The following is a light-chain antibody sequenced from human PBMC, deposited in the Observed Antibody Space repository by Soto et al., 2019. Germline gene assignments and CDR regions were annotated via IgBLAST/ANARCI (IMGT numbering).Light chain of an antibody. J-gene: IGLJ1*01. CDR2: GNN. CDR3: ATWDDSLNGFYV. CDR1: TSNIGSNY. V-gene: IGLV1-47*01. Sequence: QSVLTQPPSASGTPGQGVTISCSGSTSNIGSNYVYWYQQLPGTAPKLLIYGNNQRPSGVPGRFSGSKSGTSASLAISGLRSDDEADYFCATWDDSLNGFYVFGTGTKVTVL.